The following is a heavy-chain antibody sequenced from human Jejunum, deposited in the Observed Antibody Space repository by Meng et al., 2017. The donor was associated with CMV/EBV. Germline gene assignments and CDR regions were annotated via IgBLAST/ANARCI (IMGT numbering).Heavy chain of an antibody. CDR1: TFDTYG. J-gene: IGHJ6*02. CDR2: ISGYNGNT. D-gene: IGHD3-10*01. V-gene: IGHV1-18*01. CDR3: ARGLVRFGEHTDAMDV. Sequence: TFDTYGISWVRQAPGPGREWMGWISGYNGNTNYAQKFQGRVTLTREISTTTAYMELRSLRSDDTAVYYCARGLVRFGEHTDAMDVWGPGTKVTVSS.